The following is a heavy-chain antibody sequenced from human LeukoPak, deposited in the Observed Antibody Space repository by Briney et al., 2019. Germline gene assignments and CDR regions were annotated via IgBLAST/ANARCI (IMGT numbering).Heavy chain of an antibody. D-gene: IGHD3-22*01. CDR2: IYYSGNT. CDR3: ARDQPLLTTYYYGSGFDY. J-gene: IGHJ4*02. V-gene: IGHV4-59*12. CDR1: GGSISSYY. Sequence: SETLSLTCTVSGGSISSYYWSWIRQPPGKGLAWIGYIYYSGNTNYNPSLKSRVTISVDTSKNQFSLKLSSVTAADTAVYYCARDQPLLTTYYYGSGFDYWGQGTLVTVSS.